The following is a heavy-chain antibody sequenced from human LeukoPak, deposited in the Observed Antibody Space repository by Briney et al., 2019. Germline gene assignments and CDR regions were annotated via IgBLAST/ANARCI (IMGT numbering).Heavy chain of an antibody. CDR3: ARGDVKVDY. CDR1: GGSFSGYY. V-gene: IGHV4-34*01. Sequence: PSETLSLTCAVYGGSFSGYYWSWIRQPPGKGLEWIGEINHSGSTNYNPSLKSRVTISVDTSKNQFSLKLSSVTAADTAVYYCARGDVKVDYWGQGTLVTVSS. CDR2: INHSGST. J-gene: IGHJ4*02.